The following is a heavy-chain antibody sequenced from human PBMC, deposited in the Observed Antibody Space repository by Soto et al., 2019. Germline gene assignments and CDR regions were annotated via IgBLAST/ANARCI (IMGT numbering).Heavy chain of an antibody. D-gene: IGHD3-22*01. CDR2: IYSDGTT. J-gene: IGHJ5*02. V-gene: IGHV3-66*01. Sequence: EVQLVESGGGLVQPGGSLRLSCAASGFTLSYSFMSWVRQAPGKGLEWVSLIYSDGTTYYADSVKGRFTISRDNSKNTLYLQMNSLRAEDKAVYYCARGHDSRGYSDSWGQGTLVTVSS. CDR3: ARGHDSRGYSDS. CDR1: GFTLSYSF.